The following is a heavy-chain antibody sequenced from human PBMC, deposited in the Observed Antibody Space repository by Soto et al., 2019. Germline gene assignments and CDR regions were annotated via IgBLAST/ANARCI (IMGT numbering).Heavy chain of an antibody. Sequence: GGSLRLSCAASGFTFDDYGMSWVRQAPGKGLEWVSGINWNGGSTGYADSVKGRFTISRDNAKNSLYLQMNSLRAEDTALYHCARYSGYDPDYYYYMDVWGKGTTVTVSS. V-gene: IGHV3-20*01. CDR3: ARYSGYDPDYYYYMDV. D-gene: IGHD5-12*01. CDR2: INWNGGST. J-gene: IGHJ6*03. CDR1: GFTFDDYG.